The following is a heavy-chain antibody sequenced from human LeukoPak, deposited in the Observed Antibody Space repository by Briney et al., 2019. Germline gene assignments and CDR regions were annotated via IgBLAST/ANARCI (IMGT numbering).Heavy chain of an antibody. CDR1: GDSISSGSYC. V-gene: IGHV3-66*04. CDR3: ASHSKYCGGDCYWTFDY. D-gene: IGHD2-21*02. CDR2: IYSGNST. J-gene: IGHJ4*02. Sequence: ETLSLTCTVSGDSISSGSYCWGWIRQPPGKGLEWVSVIYSGNSTSYADSVKGRFTVSRDNSKNTLYLQMNSLRAEDTAVYYCASHSKYCGGDCYWTFDYWGQGTLVTVSS.